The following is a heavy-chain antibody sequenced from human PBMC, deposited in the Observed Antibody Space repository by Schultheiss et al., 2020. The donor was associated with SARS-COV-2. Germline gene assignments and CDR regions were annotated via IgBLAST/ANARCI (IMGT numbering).Heavy chain of an antibody. CDR1: GGSISSSSYY. Sequence: GSLRLSCTVSGGSISSSSYYWGWIRQPPGKGLEWIGEIYHSGSTNYNPSLKSRVTISVDKSKNQFSLKLSSVTAADTAVYYCARVGASGWWDFDYWGQGTLVTVSS. CDR3: ARVGASGWWDFDY. V-gene: IGHV4-39*07. CDR2: IYHSGST. J-gene: IGHJ4*02. D-gene: IGHD6-19*01.